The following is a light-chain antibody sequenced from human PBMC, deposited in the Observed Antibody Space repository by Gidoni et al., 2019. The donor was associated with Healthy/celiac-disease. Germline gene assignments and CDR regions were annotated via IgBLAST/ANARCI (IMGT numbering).Light chain of an antibody. J-gene: IGKJ3*01. CDR1: QSVSSSY. V-gene: IGKV3-20*01. CDR2: GAS. Sequence: TVLTQSPGTLSLSPGERATLSCRASQSVSSSYSAWYQQKPGQAPRLLIYGASSRATGIPDRFSGSGSGTDFTLTISRLEPEDFAVYYCQQYGSSPLITFXPXTKVDIK. CDR3: QQYGSSPLIT.